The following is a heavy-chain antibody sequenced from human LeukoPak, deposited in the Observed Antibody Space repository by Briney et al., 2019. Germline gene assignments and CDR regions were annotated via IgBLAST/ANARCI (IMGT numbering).Heavy chain of an antibody. V-gene: IGHV3-23*01. CDR2: ISGSGGST. D-gene: IGHD6-19*01. CDR1: GFTFSNYA. J-gene: IGHJ4*02. Sequence: PGGSLRLSCAASGFTFSNYAMSWVRQAPGKGLEWVSGISGSGGSTYYADSVKGRFTISRDNSKNTVYLQMNSLRAEDTAGYYCAKQGAVAGDFDYWSQGTLVTVSS. CDR3: AKQGAVAGDFDY.